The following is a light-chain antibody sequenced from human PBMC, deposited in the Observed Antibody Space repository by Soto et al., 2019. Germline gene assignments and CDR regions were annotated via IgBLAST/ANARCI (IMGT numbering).Light chain of an antibody. V-gene: IGKV3-20*01. CDR2: GAS. CDR3: QQYDSSPFT. CDR1: QSVSSIY. J-gene: IGKJ3*01. Sequence: EIVLTQSPATLSLSPGERATLSCRASQSVSSIYLDWYQHKPGQAPRLLIYGASSRATGVPDRFSGSGSGTDFTLTISRLVPEDFAVYYCQQYDSSPFTFGPGTKVDIE.